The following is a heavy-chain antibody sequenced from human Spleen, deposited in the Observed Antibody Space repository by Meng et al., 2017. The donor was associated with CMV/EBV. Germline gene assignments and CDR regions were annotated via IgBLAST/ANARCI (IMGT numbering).Heavy chain of an antibody. J-gene: IGHJ6*02. CDR2: IYSGGSST. D-gene: IGHD6-13*01. Sequence: GKSLKISCAASGFTFSSYAMSWVRQAPGKGLEWVSVIYSGGSSTYYADSVKGRFTISRDNSKNTLYLQMNSLRAEDTAVYYCAKDYSSSWLYGMDVWGQGTTVTVSS. CDR3: AKDYSSSWLYGMDV. V-gene: IGHV3-23*03. CDR1: GFTFSSYA.